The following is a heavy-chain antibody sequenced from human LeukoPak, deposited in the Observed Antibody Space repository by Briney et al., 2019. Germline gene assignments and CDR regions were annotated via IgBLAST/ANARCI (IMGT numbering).Heavy chain of an antibody. CDR1: GFTFSSYG. J-gene: IGHJ2*01. CDR2: INHGGRET. D-gene: IGHD6-13*01. Sequence: GGSLRLSCAASGFTFSSYGMHWVRQAPGKGLEWVANINHGGRETYYADSVKGRFIISRDNAKDSLYLQMNSLRAEDAAVYYCAKGYIIAGRQWYLDLWGRGTLVGVSS. V-gene: IGHV3-7*01. CDR3: AKGYIIAGRQWYLDL.